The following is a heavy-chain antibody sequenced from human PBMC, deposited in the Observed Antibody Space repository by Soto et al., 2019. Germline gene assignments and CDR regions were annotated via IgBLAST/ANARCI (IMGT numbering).Heavy chain of an antibody. D-gene: IGHD1-1*01. CDR3: ARDDWNNYYYYYGMDV. CDR1: GFTFSSYS. CDR2: ISSSSSTI. V-gene: IGHV3-48*02. Sequence: EVQLVESGGGLVQPGGSLRLSCAASGFTFSSYSMNWVRQAPGKGLEWVSYISSSSSTIYYADSVKGRFTISRDNAKNSLYLQVNSLRDEDTAVYYCARDDWNNYYYYYGMDVWGHGTTVTVSS. J-gene: IGHJ6*02.